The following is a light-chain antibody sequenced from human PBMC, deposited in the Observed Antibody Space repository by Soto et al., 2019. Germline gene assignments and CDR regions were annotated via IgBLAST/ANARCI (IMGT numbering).Light chain of an antibody. V-gene: IGKV3-15*01. CDR1: QSVSSN. Sequence: EIVMTQSPATLSVSPGERATLSCRASQSVSSNLAWYQQKPGQAPRPLIYGASTRATGIPARFSGSGSGTEFTLTISSLQSEDFAVYSCQQYNNWPPLTFGGGTKVDIK. CDR2: GAS. J-gene: IGKJ4*01. CDR3: QQYNNWPPLT.